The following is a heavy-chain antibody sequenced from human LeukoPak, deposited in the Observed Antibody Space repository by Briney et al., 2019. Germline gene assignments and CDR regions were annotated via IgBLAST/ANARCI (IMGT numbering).Heavy chain of an antibody. Sequence: PGRSLRLSCAASGFTFSSYGMHWVRQAPGKGPEWVAMIWYDGSSKYYADSVKGRFTISRDNSKSTLYLQMNSLRAEDTAVYYCARDEGYCRGGSCYSAEYFQHWGQGTLVTVSS. CDR1: GFTFSSYG. D-gene: IGHD2-15*01. J-gene: IGHJ1*01. CDR3: ARDEGYCRGGSCYSAEYFQH. V-gene: IGHV3-33*01. CDR2: IWYDGSSK.